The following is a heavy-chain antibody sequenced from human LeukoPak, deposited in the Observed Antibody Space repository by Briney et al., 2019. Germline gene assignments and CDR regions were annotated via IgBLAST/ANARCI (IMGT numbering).Heavy chain of an antibody. V-gene: IGHV3-23*01. J-gene: IGHJ4*02. D-gene: IGHD2-2*01. CDR2: ISGSGGNT. CDR1: GFTFSSYA. Sequence: PGGSLRLSCAASGFTFSSYAMSWVRQAPGKGLEWVSAISGSGGNTHYADSVKGRFTISRDNSKNTLYLQMNSLRAEDTAVYYCAKGYCSSTSCLKTDWGQGALVTVSS. CDR3: AKGYCSSTSCLKTD.